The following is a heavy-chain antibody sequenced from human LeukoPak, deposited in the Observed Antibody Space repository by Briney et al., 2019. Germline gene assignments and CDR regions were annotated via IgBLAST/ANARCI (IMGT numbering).Heavy chain of an antibody. D-gene: IGHD1-26*01. CDR3: ARLVGATIDY. V-gene: IGHV4-59*08. CDR1: GGSISSYY. Sequence: PSETLSLTCSVSGGSISSYYWSWIRQPPGKGLEWIGYIYYSGSTKYNPSLKSRVTISVDTSKNQFSLKLSSVTAADTAVYYCARLVGATIDYWGQGTLITVSS. CDR2: IYYSGST. J-gene: IGHJ4*02.